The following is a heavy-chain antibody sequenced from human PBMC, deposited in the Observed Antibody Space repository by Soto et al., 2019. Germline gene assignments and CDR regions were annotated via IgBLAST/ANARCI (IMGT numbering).Heavy chain of an antibody. Sequence: SETLSLTRTVSGGSISSGGYYWSWIRQHPGKGLEWIGYIYYSGSTYYNPSLKSRVTISVDTSKNQFSLKLSSVTAADTAVYYCARGRSITIFGVVPLLFDYWGQGTLVTVSS. D-gene: IGHD3-3*01. CDR1: GGSISSGGYY. CDR2: IYYSGST. J-gene: IGHJ4*02. CDR3: ARGRSITIFGVVPLLFDY. V-gene: IGHV4-31*03.